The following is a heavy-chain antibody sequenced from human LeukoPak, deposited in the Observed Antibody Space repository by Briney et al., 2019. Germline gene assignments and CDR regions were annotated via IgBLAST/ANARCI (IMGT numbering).Heavy chain of an antibody. CDR1: GFTFSSYA. J-gene: IGHJ6*02. V-gene: IGHV3-30-3*01. D-gene: IGHD3-10*01. Sequence: GGSLRLSCAASGFTFSSYAMHWVRQAPGKGLEWVAVISYDGSNKYYADSVKGRFTIPRDNSKNTLYLQMNSLRAEDTALYYCARGLSVRGYYYYYYGMDVWGQGTTVTVSS. CDR2: ISYDGSNK. CDR3: ARGLSVRGYYYYYYGMDV.